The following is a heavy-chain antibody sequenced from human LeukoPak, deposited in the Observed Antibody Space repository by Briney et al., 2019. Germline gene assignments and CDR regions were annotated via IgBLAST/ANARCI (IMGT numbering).Heavy chain of an antibody. CDR3: ARGLRAVADNRYYFDY. Sequence: SETLSLTCTVSGGSISTYYWSWVRQPAGKGLEWVGHIYSSGSTYYSPSLKSRVSVSEDTSNNQLSLKLSSVTAADTAVYYCARGLRAVADNRYYFDYWVQGTLVTVSS. CDR2: IYSSGST. D-gene: IGHD6-19*01. CDR1: GGSISTYY. V-gene: IGHV4-4*07. J-gene: IGHJ4*02.